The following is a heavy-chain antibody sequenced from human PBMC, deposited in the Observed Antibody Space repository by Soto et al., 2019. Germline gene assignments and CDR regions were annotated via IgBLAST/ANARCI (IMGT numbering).Heavy chain of an antibody. CDR2: VYYTGFT. CDR3: ARLPVVVIALGYFDP. D-gene: IGHD2-21*01. V-gene: IGHV4-38-2*02. CDR1: GDSXSXXYY. J-gene: IGHJ5*02. Sequence: QXQLQESGPGLVKPSETLSLTCTVSGDSXSXXYYXXWVRQPPGKGLECIGAVYYTGFTYYNPSLKSRLTISLDTSKNQFSLRLSSVTAADTAIYYCARLPVVVIALGYFDPWGPGTLVTVSS.